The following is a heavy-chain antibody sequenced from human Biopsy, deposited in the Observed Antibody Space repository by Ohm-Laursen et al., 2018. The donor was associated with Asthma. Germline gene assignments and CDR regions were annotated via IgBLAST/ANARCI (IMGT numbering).Heavy chain of an antibody. CDR1: GYPFTAYY. CDR3: AGIKIRIGAGTDRYFDL. D-gene: IGHD3-16*01. Sequence: ASENASRKASGYPFTAYYVHWVRQAPGQGLEWMGRIDLNSGGTNYAQKFLGRVTMTRDTTVNTAFMVLSRLRSDDTAVYYCAGIKIRIGAGTDRYFDLWGRGTLVTVSS. V-gene: IGHV1-2*06. J-gene: IGHJ2*01. CDR2: IDLNSGGT.